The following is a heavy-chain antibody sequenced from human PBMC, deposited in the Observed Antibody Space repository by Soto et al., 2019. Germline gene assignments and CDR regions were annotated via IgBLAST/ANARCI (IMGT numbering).Heavy chain of an antibody. J-gene: IGHJ6*02. CDR1: GGTFSSYA. CDR3: ARVTYYYDSSGYKSSYYYYGMDV. V-gene: IGHV1-69*13. Sequence: SVKVSCKASGGTFSSYAISWVRQAPGQGLEWMGGIIPIFGTAIYAQKFQGRVTITADESTSTAYMELSSLRSEDTAVYYCARVTYYYDSSGYKSSYYYYGMDVWGQGTTVTVSS. CDR2: IIPIFGTA. D-gene: IGHD3-22*01.